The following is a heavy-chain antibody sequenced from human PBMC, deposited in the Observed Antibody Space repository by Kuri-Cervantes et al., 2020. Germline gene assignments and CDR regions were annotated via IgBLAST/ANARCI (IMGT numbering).Heavy chain of an antibody. CDR2: ISGSGGST. CDR3: AKDPFGEWLRNLYYYYYGMGV. D-gene: IGHD5-12*01. V-gene: IGHV3-23*01. CDR1: GFTFSSYA. Sequence: GESLKISCAASGFTFSSYAMSWVRQAPGKGLEWVSAISGSGGSTYYADSVKGRFTISRDNSKNTLYLQMNSLRAEDTAVYYCAKDPFGEWLRNLYYYYYGMGVWGQGTTVTVSS. J-gene: IGHJ6*02.